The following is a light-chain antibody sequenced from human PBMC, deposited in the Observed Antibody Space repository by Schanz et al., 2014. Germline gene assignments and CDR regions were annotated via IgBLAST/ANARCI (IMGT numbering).Light chain of an antibody. V-gene: IGLV2-14*01. Sequence: QSALTQPASVSGSPGQSITISCTGTSSDVGGYNYVSWYQQHPGKAPKLMIYDVSNRPSGVSILFSGSKSGNTASLTISGCQAEDEADYYCSSYTSSSPWVFGGGTNLTVL. J-gene: IGLJ3*02. CDR1: SSDVGGYNY. CDR2: DVS. CDR3: SSYTSSSPWV.